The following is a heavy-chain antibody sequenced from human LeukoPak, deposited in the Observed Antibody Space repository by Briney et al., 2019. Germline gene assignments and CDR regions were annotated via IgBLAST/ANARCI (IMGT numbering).Heavy chain of an antibody. CDR1: GFTFSDYY. J-gene: IGHJ6*02. CDR3: ARDGEGCSSTSCLSYYYYYGMDV. Sequence: GGSLRLSCAASGFTFSDYYMSWIRQAPGKGLEWVSYIGSSGSTIYYADSVKGRFTISRDNAKNSLYLQMNSLRAEDTAVYYCARDGEGCSSTSCLSYYYYYGMDVWGQGTTVTVSS. D-gene: IGHD2-2*01. CDR2: IGSSGSTI. V-gene: IGHV3-11*01.